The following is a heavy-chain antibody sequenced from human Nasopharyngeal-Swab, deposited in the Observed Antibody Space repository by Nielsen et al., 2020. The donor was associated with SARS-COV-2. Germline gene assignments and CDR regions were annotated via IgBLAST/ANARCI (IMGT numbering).Heavy chain of an antibody. CDR3: ARDMSWDGTSRFVYYGMDV. Sequence: ASVKVSCKASGYTFTSYYMHWVRQAPGQGLEWMGIINPSGGSTSYAQKFQGRVTMTRDTSTSTVYMELSSLRSEDTAVYYCARDMSWDGTSRFVYYGMDVWGQGTTVTVSS. D-gene: IGHD2-2*01. J-gene: IGHJ6*02. V-gene: IGHV1-46*01. CDR1: GYTFTSYY. CDR2: INPSGGST.